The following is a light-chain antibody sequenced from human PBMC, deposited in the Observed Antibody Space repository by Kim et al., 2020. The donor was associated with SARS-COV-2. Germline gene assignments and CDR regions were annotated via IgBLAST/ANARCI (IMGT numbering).Light chain of an antibody. CDR1: QSITSDF. CDR3: QQYGGSSLT. J-gene: IGKJ4*01. Sequence: SPGERATPSCRASQSITSDFLAWYQQRPGQAPRLLIYAASSRATGIPDRFIGSGSGTDFTLTISGLEPEDSAIYFCQQYGGSSLTFGGGTKVDIK. V-gene: IGKV3-20*01. CDR2: AAS.